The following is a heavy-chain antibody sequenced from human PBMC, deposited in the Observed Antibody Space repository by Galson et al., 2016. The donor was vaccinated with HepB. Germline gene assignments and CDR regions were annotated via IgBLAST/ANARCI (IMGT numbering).Heavy chain of an antibody. J-gene: IGHJ5*02. CDR1: RFTFSSYW. Sequence: SLRLSCAASRFTFSSYWMSWVRQAPGKRLEWVANIKQDGSEKDYVDSVKGRFTISRDNAKNSLYLQMNSLRAEDTAVYYCAREDIGGFDPWGQGTLVTVSS. D-gene: IGHD3-16*01. CDR3: AREDIGGFDP. V-gene: IGHV3-7*01. CDR2: IKQDGSEK.